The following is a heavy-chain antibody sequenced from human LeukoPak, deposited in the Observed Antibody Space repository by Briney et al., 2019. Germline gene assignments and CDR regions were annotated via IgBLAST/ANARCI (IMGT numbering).Heavy chain of an antibody. CDR1: GFTFSNYV. CDR3: ARVHYSNYRGYFDY. V-gene: IGHV3-30*03. CDR2: ISYDGSNK. J-gene: IGHJ4*02. Sequence: QPGGSLRLSCAAFGFTFSNYVMHWVRQAPGKGLEWVALISYDGSNKYYADSVKGRFTISRDNSKNTLYLQMNSLRAEDTAVYYCARVHYSNYRGYFDYWGQGTLVTVSS. D-gene: IGHD4-11*01.